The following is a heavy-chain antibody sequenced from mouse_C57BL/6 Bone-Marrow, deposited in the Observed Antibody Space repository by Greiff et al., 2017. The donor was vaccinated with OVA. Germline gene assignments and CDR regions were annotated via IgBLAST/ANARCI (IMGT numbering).Heavy chain of an antibody. D-gene: IGHD2-2*01. CDR2: ISDGGSYT. CDR1: GFTFSSYA. Sequence: VQLKQSGGGLVKPGGSLKLSCAASGFTFSSYAMSWVRQTPEKRLEWVATISDGGSYTYYPDNVKGRFTISRDNAKNNLYLQMSHLKSEDTAMYYCARDREGYPLMDYWGQGTSVTVSS. CDR3: ARDREGYPLMDY. V-gene: IGHV5-4*01. J-gene: IGHJ4*01.